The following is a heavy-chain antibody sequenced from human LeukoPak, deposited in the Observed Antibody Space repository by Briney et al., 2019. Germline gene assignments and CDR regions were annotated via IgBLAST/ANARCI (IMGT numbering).Heavy chain of an antibody. CDR3: ATEYYGSFNF. CDR1: GFTFSVAW. V-gene: IGHV3-15*01. D-gene: IGHD1-26*01. J-gene: IGHJ4*02. CDR2: ITRNTAGGTS. Sequence: GGSLRLSCAASGFTFSVAWMSWVRQAPGKGLEWVGRITRNTAGGTSEYAAPVKGRFTPSRDDSKNTLYLQMSSLIIEDTAVYFCATEYYGSFNFWGQGTLVTVSS.